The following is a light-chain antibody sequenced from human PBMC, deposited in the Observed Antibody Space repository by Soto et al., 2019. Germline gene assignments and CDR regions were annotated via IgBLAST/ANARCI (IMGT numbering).Light chain of an antibody. CDR3: QSYDSSLSGWV. J-gene: IGLJ3*02. CDR2: GNS. Sequence: QAVLTQPPSVSGAPGQRVTISCTWISSNIGAGYDVHWYQQLPGTAPKLLIYGNSNRPSGVPDRFSGSKSGTSASLAITGLQAEDEADYYCQSYDSSLSGWVFGGGTKLTVL. CDR1: SSNIGAGYD. V-gene: IGLV1-40*01.